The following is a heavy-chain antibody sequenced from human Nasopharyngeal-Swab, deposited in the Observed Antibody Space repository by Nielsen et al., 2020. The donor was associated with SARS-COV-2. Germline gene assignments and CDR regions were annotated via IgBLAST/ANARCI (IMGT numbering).Heavy chain of an antibody. CDR2: ISGSGGST. D-gene: IGHD1-26*01. CDR1: GFTFSSYA. CDR3: AKQGSAWELQC. Sequence: GESLKISCAASGFTFSSYAMSWVRQAPGKGLEWVSAISGSGGSTYYADSVKGRFTISRDNSKNTLYLQMNSLRAEDTAVYYCAKQGSAWELQCWGQGTLVTVFS. V-gene: IGHV3-23*01. J-gene: IGHJ4*02.